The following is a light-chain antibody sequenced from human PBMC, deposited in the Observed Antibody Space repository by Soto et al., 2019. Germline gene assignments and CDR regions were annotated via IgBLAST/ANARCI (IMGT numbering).Light chain of an antibody. CDR3: QQSYTTPRT. Sequence: DIQMTQSPSSLSASVGARVTITCRASQSIGSYLNWYRQKPGKVPKVLIYVASSLESGVPPRFSGSGSGTDFTLTISSLQPEDFATYYCQQSYTTPRTFGQGTKVDI. CDR1: QSIGSY. V-gene: IGKV1-39*01. J-gene: IGKJ1*01. CDR2: VAS.